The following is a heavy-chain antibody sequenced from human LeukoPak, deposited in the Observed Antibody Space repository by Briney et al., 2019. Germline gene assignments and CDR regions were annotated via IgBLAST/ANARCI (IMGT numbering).Heavy chain of an antibody. V-gene: IGHV4-4*02. Sequence: SGTLSLTCAVSGGSISSSNWWSWVRQPPGKGLEWIGEMYHSGSTNYNPSLKSRVTISVDTSKNQFSLKLSSVTAADTAVYYCARGDFFGDPYYFDYWGQGTLVTVSS. J-gene: IGHJ4*02. D-gene: IGHD2-21*02. CDR1: GGSISSSNW. CDR3: ARGDFFGDPYYFDY. CDR2: MYHSGST.